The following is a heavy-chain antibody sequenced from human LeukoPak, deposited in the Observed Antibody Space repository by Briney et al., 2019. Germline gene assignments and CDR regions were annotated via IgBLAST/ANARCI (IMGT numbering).Heavy chain of an antibody. V-gene: IGHV4-34*01. Sequence: KPSETLSLTCAVYGGSFSGYYWSWIRQPPGKGLEWIGEINHSGSTNYNPSLKSRVTISVDTSKNQFSLKLSSVTAADTAVYYCARTNIEGLDRANYGSGNYNFDYWGQGTLVTVSS. CDR3: ARTNIEGLDRANYGSGNYNFDY. CDR1: GGSFSGYY. CDR2: INHSGST. D-gene: IGHD3-10*01. J-gene: IGHJ4*02.